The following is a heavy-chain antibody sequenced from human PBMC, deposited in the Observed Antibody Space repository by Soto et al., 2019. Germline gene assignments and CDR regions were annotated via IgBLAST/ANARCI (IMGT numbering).Heavy chain of an antibody. Sequence: QVQLVQSGAEVKKPGSSVKVSCKASGGTFSNYAITWVRQAPGQGLEWLGRIIPIFGSANYAQKFQGRVTHPPXXXTXPASMGLRSLGSDDTAVYYCAKDGGKDGDFGHWFDPWGQGTLVTVSS. CDR2: IIPIFGSA. CDR1: GGTFSNYA. CDR3: AKDGGKDGDFGHWFDP. V-gene: IGHV1-69*15. D-gene: IGHD3-3*01. J-gene: IGHJ5*02.